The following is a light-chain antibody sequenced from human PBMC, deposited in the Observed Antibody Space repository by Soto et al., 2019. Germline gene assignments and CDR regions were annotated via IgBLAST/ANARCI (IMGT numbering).Light chain of an antibody. CDR1: SGSVSTSHY. J-gene: IGLJ3*02. V-gene: IGLV8-61*01. Sequence: QAVVTQEPSFSVSPGGTVTLTCGLSSGSVSTSHYPSWCQQTPGQTPRTLIYNSNTRSSGVPDRFSGSFLGNKAALTITGAQADDDSDYYCVLYVGRGVWVFGGGTKLTVL. CDR2: NSN. CDR3: VLYVGRGVWV.